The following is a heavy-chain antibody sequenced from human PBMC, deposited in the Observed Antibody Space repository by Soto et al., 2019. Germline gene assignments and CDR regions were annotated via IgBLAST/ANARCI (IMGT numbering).Heavy chain of an antibody. CDR1: GFSLSTPGVS. CDR3: AHRPGEFGSRLAFDS. D-gene: IGHD3-10*01. J-gene: IGHJ4*02. Sequence: QITLKESGPTLVKPTQTLTLTCTFSGFSLSTPGVSVGWIRQPPGEALEWLTLIFWDDDKRYSPSLKSRLTXTKDTSKNQVVLTMTNMDPVDTATYYCAHRPGEFGSRLAFDSWGXGALVXXXS. V-gene: IGHV2-5*02. CDR2: IFWDDDK.